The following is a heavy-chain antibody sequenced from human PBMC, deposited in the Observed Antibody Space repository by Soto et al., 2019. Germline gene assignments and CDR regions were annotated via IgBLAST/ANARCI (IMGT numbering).Heavy chain of an antibody. CDR3: ARAGVDATGYDH. V-gene: IGHV1-69*01. Sequence: QVQLVQSGAEVKKPGSSVKVSCKASGGTLNSYAFSWVRLAPGQGLEWMGGIIPIFEKTTYAQKFQGRVTITAHESTSTVHMELSSPRSEDTAMYFCARAGVDATGYDHWGHGTLVTVSS. CDR2: IIPIFEKT. D-gene: IGHD1-1*01. CDR1: GGTLNSYA. J-gene: IGHJ4*01.